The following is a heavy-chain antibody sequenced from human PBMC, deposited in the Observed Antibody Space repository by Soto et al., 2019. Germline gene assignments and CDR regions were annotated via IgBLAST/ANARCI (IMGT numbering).Heavy chain of an antibody. V-gene: IGHV1-2*04. J-gene: IGHJ4*02. Sequence: GASVKASCKASRYTFTGYYMHWVRQAPGQGLEWMGWINPNSGGANYAQKFQGWVTMTRDTSISTAYMELSRLRSDDTAVYYCARSPGGVVTAMYYFDYWGQGTLVTVSS. CDR2: INPNSGGA. D-gene: IGHD2-21*02. CDR3: ARSPGGVVTAMYYFDY. CDR1: RYTFTGYY.